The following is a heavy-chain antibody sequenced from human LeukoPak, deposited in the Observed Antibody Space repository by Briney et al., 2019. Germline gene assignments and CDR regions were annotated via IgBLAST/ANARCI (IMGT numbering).Heavy chain of an antibody. Sequence: GALVKVSCKASGYTFTGYYMHWVRQAPGQGLEWMGWINPNSGGTNYAQKFQGRVTMTRDTSISTAYMELSRLRSDDTAVYYCARGRFLEWRKSPDAFDIRGQGTMVTVSS. CDR1: GYTFTGYY. D-gene: IGHD3-3*01. V-gene: IGHV1-2*02. CDR3: ARGRFLEWRKSPDAFDI. CDR2: INPNSGGT. J-gene: IGHJ3*02.